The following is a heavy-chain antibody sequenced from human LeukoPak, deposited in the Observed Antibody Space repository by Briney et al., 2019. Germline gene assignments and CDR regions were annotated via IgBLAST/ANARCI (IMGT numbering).Heavy chain of an antibody. D-gene: IGHD4-17*01. Sequence: SETLSLTCTVSGGSISSYYWSWIRQPPGKGLEWIGEINHSGSTNYNPSLKSRVTISVDTSKNQFSLKLSSVTAADTAVYYCARPYGDDLEDYWGQGTLVTVSS. J-gene: IGHJ4*02. V-gene: IGHV4-34*01. CDR1: GGSISSYY. CDR2: INHSGST. CDR3: ARPYGDDLEDY.